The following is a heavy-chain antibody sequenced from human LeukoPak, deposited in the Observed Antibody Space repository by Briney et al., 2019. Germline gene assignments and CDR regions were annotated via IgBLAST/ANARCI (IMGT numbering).Heavy chain of an antibody. V-gene: IGHV1-18*01. J-gene: IGHJ4*02. CDR1: GYTFNISG. CDR3: ARGLYYYDSSGYPSDFDY. D-gene: IGHD3-22*01. Sequence: GASVKDSSKASGYTFNISGISCVRQAPGQGLEWMAWISAYNGNTNYAQKLQGRDTMTTDTSTSTAYMELRSLRSDDTAVYYCARGLYYYDSSGYPSDFDYWGQGTLVTVSS. CDR2: ISAYNGNT.